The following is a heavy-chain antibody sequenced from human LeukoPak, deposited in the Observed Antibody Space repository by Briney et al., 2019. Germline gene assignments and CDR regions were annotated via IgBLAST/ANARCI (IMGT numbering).Heavy chain of an antibody. CDR1: GGSISRYY. CDR3: AASVWFGELIDSP. V-gene: IGHV4-4*07. J-gene: IGHJ5*02. Sequence: SETLSLTCTVSGGSISRYYWSWIRQPAGKGLEWIGRIYTSGNTNYNPSLKSRVTMSVDTSKNQFSLKLSSVTAADTAVYYCAASVWFGELIDSPWGQGTLVTVSS. CDR2: IYTSGNT. D-gene: IGHD3-10*01.